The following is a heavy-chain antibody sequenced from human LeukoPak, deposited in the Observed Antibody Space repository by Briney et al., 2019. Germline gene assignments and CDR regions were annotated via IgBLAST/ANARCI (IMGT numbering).Heavy chain of an antibody. CDR3: ARVVSRPSDY. D-gene: IGHD1-14*01. Sequence: PGGSLRLSCAASGFTFSSYEMNWVRQAPGKGLEWVSYISSSGSTIYYADSVKGRFTISRDNAKNSLYLQMNSLRAEDTAVYYCARVVSRPSDYWGQGTLVTVSS. V-gene: IGHV3-48*03. J-gene: IGHJ4*02. CDR2: ISSSGSTI. CDR1: GFTFSSYE.